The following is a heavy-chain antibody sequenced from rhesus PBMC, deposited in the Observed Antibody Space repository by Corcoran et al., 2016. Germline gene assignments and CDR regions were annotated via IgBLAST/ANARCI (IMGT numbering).Heavy chain of an antibody. V-gene: IGHV4-99*01. D-gene: IGHD3-34*01. CDR3: ARPGGGNHLDF. Sequence: QVQLQESGPGLVKPSETLSLTCAVSGYSISSGYYWGWIRQPPGKGLEYIGYISGSSGGPYYTPSLKSRVTISKDTSKNQFSLKVSSVTAADTAVYYCARPGGGNHLDFWGQGVLVTVSS. J-gene: IGHJ4*01. CDR2: ISGSSGGP. CDR1: GYSISSGYY.